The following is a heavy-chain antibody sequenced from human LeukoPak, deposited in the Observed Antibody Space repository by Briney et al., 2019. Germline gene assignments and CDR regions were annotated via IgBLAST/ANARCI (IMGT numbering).Heavy chain of an antibody. J-gene: IGHJ4*02. CDR1: GGSISSSSYY. CDR3: ARLYSSSWVDY. CDR2: IYYSGST. V-gene: IGHV4-61*05. Sequence: PSETLSLTCTVSGGSISSSSYYWGWIRQPPGKGLEWIGYIYYSGSTNYNPSLKSRVTISVDTSKNQFSLKLSSVTAADTAVYYCARLYSSSWVDYWGQGTLVTVSS. D-gene: IGHD6-13*01.